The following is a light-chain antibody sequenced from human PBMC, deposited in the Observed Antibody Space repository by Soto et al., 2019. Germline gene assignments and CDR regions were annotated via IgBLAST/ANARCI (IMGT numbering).Light chain of an antibody. CDR1: SSDVGGYNY. Sequence: QSALTQPPSASGSPGQSVTISCTGTSSDVGGYNYVSWYQQHPGKAPKLMIYEVNKRPSGVSNRFSGSKSGNAAYLTISGLQADDEAEYYCSSYTSSITPYVFGTGTKVTVL. J-gene: IGLJ1*01. CDR3: SSYTSSITPYV. V-gene: IGLV2-8*01. CDR2: EVN.